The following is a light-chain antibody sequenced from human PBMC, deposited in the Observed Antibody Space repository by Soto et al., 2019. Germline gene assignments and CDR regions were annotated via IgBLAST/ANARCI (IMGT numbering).Light chain of an antibody. V-gene: IGKV3-15*01. CDR3: QQYNNWPLPT. Sequence: EIVLTQSPGTLSLSRGERATLSCRASQSVSSSYLAWYQQKPGQAPRLLIYGASSRATGIPARFSGSGSGTEFTLTISSLQSEDFAVYYCQQYNNWPLPTFGQGTRPEIK. J-gene: IGKJ5*01. CDR2: GAS. CDR1: QSVSSSY.